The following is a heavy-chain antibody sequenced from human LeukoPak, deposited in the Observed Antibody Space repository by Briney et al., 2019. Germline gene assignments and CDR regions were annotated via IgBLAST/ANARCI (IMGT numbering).Heavy chain of an antibody. D-gene: IGHD6-19*01. J-gene: IGHJ4*02. CDR3: ARSVYSSGWYEYYFDY. CDR2: IYTSGST. CDR1: GGSISSGSYY. Sequence: SQTLSLTCTVSGGSISSGSYYWSWIRQPAGKGLEWIGRIYTSGSTNYNPSLKSRVTISVDTSKNQFSLKLSSVTAADTAVYYCARSVYSSGWYEYYFDYWGQGTLVTVSS. V-gene: IGHV4-61*02.